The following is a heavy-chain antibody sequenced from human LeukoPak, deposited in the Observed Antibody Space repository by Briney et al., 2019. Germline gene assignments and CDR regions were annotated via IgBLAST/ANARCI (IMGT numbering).Heavy chain of an antibody. J-gene: IGHJ4*02. V-gene: IGHV3-7*01. CDR3: ARLAAGYYDILTGYATRGYFDY. D-gene: IGHD3-9*01. CDR1: GFTYSSYW. Sequence: PGGSLRLSCAASGFTYSSYWMSWVRQAPWKGLEWVANIKKDGSEKYYVDSVKGRFTISRDNAKNSLYLQMNSLRAEDTAVYYCARLAAGYYDILTGYATRGYFDYWGQGALITVSS. CDR2: IKKDGSEK.